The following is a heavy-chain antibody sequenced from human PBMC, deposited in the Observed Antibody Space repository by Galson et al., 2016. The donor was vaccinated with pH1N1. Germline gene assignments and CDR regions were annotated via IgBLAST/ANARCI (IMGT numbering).Heavy chain of an antibody. Sequence: SLRLSCAASGFTFSIFAMHWVRQAPGEGLEWVAVISSSGDNTFYADSVKGRFTISRDSSKNTLYLQMNNLRPEDTAFYYCARVRSSGYNYAQQFVDWGQGTLVTVSS. J-gene: IGHJ4*02. CDR2: ISSSGDNT. CDR3: ARVRSSGYNYAQQFVD. D-gene: IGHD5-18*01. CDR1: GFTFSIFA. V-gene: IGHV3-30-3*01.